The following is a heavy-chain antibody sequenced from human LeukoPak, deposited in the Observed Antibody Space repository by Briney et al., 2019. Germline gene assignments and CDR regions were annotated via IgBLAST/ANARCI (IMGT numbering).Heavy chain of an antibody. J-gene: IGHJ6*02. V-gene: IGHV1-58*01. Sequence: ASVTVSCKASGFTFTSSAVQWVRQARGQRLEWIGWIVVGSGNTNYAQKFQERVTITRDMSTSTAYMELSSLRSEDTAVYYCAAEAYYDFWSGYYSRRSYYYYGMDVWGQGTTVTVSS. CDR2: IVVGSGNT. D-gene: IGHD3-3*01. CDR1: GFTFTSSA. CDR3: AAEAYYDFWSGYYSRRSYYYYGMDV.